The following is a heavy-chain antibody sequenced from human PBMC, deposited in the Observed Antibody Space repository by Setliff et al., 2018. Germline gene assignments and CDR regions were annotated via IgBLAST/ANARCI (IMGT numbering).Heavy chain of an antibody. CDR3: ARRWNFGPYGSGIHDGFDM. CDR1: GGSINNYY. CDR2: IHSSGTI. V-gene: IGHV4-4*07. J-gene: IGHJ3*02. Sequence: SETLSLTCTISGGSINNYYWNWIRQSADKGLEWIGRIHSSGTINYNPSLTSRVTISVDTSKNQFSLKLSSVTAADTAVYYCARRWNFGPYGSGIHDGFDMWGQGTMVTVSS. D-gene: IGHD3-10*01.